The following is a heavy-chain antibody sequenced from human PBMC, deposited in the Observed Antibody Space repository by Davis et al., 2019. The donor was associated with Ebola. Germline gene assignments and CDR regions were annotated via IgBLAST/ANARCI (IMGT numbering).Heavy chain of an antibody. Sequence: PSETLSLTCTVSGGSISSYYWSWIRQPPGKGLEWIGYIYYSGSTNYNPSLKSRVTISVDTSKNQFSLKLSSVTAADTAVYYCARVGCSGGSCYSAWFDPWGQGTLVTVSS. CDR2: IYYSGST. CDR3: ARVGCSGGSCYSAWFDP. V-gene: IGHV4-59*01. J-gene: IGHJ5*02. CDR1: GGSISSYY. D-gene: IGHD2-15*01.